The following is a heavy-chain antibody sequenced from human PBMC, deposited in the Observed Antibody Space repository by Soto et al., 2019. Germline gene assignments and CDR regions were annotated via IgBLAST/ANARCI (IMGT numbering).Heavy chain of an antibody. CDR3: AGDKGSGWGSWCCY. Sequence: QVQLVQSGAEVKKPGASVKVSCKASGYTFTSYGISWVRQAPGQGLEWMGWISAYNGNTNYAQKLQGRITMTTDTSTSPDYMQLRSLRSAETAVYYCAGDKGSGWGSWCCYLGQGTLVTVSS. CDR1: GYTFTSYG. CDR2: ISAYNGNT. V-gene: IGHV1-18*01. J-gene: IGHJ1*01. D-gene: IGHD3-10*01.